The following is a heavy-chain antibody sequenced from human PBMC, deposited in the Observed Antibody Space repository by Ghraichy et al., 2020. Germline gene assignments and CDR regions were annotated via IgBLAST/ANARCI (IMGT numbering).Heavy chain of an antibody. CDR1: GFTVSSNY. J-gene: IGHJ4*02. Sequence: GGSLRLSCAASGFTVSSNYMSWVRQAPGKGLEWVSVIYSGGSTYYADSVKGRFTISRDNSKNKLYLQMNSLRAEDTAVYYCAREGTGYDFWSGYYQNWGQGTLVTVSS. CDR3: AREGTGYDFWSGYYQN. CDR2: IYSGGST. V-gene: IGHV3-53*01. D-gene: IGHD3-3*01.